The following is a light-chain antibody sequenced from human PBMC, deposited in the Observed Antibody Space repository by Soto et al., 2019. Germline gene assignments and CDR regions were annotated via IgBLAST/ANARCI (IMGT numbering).Light chain of an antibody. CDR3: QQRSNWPPYT. V-gene: IGKV3-11*01. CDR1: QSVSSY. J-gene: IGKJ2*01. CDR2: DAS. Sequence: EIVLPQSPATLSLSPGERATLSCRASQSVSSYLAWYQQKPGQAPRLLIYDASNRATGIPARFSGSGSGTDFTLTISSLEPEDFAVYYCQQRSNWPPYTFGQGTKLE.